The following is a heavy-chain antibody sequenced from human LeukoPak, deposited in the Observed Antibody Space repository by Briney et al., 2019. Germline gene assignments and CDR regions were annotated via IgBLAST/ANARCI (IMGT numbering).Heavy chain of an antibody. CDR3: ARGRLVSSQPFDY. D-gene: IGHD6-6*01. V-gene: IGHV4-34*01. CDR1: GGSFSGYY. CDR2: INHSGST. J-gene: IGHJ4*02. Sequence: SETLSLTCAVYGGSFSGYYWSWIRQPPEKGLEWIGEINHSGSTNYNPSLKSRVTISADTSKNQFSLKLSSVTAADTAVYYCARGRLVSSQPFDYWVQGTLVTVSS.